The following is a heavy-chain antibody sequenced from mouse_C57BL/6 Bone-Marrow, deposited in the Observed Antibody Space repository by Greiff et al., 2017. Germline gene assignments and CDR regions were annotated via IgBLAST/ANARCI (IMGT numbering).Heavy chain of an antibody. J-gene: IGHJ3*01. CDR1: GFNIKDYY. D-gene: IGHD1-1*01. V-gene: IGHV14-2*01. CDR3: ARGATVVGFAY. CDR2: IDPEDGET. Sequence: EVKLVESGAELVKPGASVKLSCTASGFNIKDYYMHWVKQRTEQGLEWIGRIDPEDGETKYDPKFQGKATITADTSSNTAYLQLSSLTSEDTAVYYCARGATVVGFAYWGQGTLVTVSA.